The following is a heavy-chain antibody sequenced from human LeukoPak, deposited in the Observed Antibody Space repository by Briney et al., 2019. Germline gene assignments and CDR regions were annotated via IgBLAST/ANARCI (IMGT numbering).Heavy chain of an antibody. J-gene: IGHJ4*02. V-gene: IGHV3-15*01. Sequence: GGSLRLSCAASGFTFSNAWMNCVRQAPGKGLEWVGRLKSKTDGGTTEYTAPAKGRFTISRDESKNLLYLQMNSLKTEDTAVYYCTTGRRGAVFDYWGQGTLVTVSS. CDR2: LKSKTDGGTT. D-gene: IGHD6-19*01. CDR3: TTGRRGAVFDY. CDR1: GFTFSNAW.